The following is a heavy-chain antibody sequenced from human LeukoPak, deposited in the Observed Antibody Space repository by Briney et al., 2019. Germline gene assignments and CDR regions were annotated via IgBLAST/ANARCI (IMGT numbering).Heavy chain of an antibody. J-gene: IGHJ6*02. CDR1: GGTFSSYA. V-gene: IGHV1-69*04. CDR2: IIPILGIA. CDR3: AREVQIPLAAAASRYYYYYGMDV. Sequence: GASVKVSCKASGGTFSSYAISWVRQAPGQGLEWMGRIIPILGIANYAQKFQGRVTITADKSTSTAYMELSSLSSEDTAVYYCAREVQIPLAAAASRYYYYYGMDVWGQGTTVTVSS. D-gene: IGHD6-13*01.